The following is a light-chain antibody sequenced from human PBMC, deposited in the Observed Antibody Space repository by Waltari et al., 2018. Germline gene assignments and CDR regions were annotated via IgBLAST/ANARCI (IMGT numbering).Light chain of an antibody. CDR1: SSDIGKYNY. CDR2: DVS. CDR3: TSFTSSNTYV. V-gene: IGLV2-14*03. J-gene: IGLJ1*01. Sequence: QSALTQPASVSGSPGQSITISCSGTSSDIGKYNYVSWFQQHPGKAPKLMIYDVSNRPSGVSDRFSGSKSGNTASLTISGLQTEDESDYYCTSFTSSNTYV.